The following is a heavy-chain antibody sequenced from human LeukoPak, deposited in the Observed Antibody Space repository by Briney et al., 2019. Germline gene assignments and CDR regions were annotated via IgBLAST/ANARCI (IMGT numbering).Heavy chain of an antibody. D-gene: IGHD1-1*01. CDR1: GFTFRSYG. CDR3: VRQSTVDY. V-gene: IGHV3-30*02. J-gene: IGHJ4*02. CDR2: IRYDGSNK. Sequence: GGSLRLSCAASGFTFRSYGMHWVRQAPGKGLEWVTFIRYDGSNKYYADSVKGRFTISRDNSKNTLNLHMNSLRAEDTAVYYCVRQSTVDYWGQGTLVTVSS.